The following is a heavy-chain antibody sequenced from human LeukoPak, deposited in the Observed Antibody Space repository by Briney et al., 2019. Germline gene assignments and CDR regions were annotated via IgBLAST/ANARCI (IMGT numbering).Heavy chain of an antibody. V-gene: IGHV4-34*01. J-gene: IGHJ6*02. D-gene: IGHD1-26*01. CDR1: GGSFSGYY. Sequence: SETLSLTCAVYGGSFSGYYWSWIRQPPGKGLEWIGEINHSGSTNYNPSLKSRVTISVDTSKNQFSLKLSSVTAADTAVYYCARGYSGSYYYGMDVWGQGTTVTVSS. CDR2: INHSGST. CDR3: ARGYSGSYYYGMDV.